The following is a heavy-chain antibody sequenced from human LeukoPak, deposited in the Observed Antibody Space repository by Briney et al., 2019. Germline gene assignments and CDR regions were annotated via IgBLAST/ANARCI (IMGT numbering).Heavy chain of an antibody. CDR3: ARDDVGYCSGGSCQGFDY. Sequence: PSETLSLTCAVSGYSISSGYYWGWIRQPPGKVLEWIGSIYHSGSTYYNPSLKSRVTISVDTSKNQFSLKLSSVTAADTAGYYCARDDVGYCSGGSCQGFDYWGQGTLVTVSS. V-gene: IGHV4-38-2*02. CDR1: GYSISSGYY. CDR2: IYHSGST. D-gene: IGHD2-15*01. J-gene: IGHJ4*02.